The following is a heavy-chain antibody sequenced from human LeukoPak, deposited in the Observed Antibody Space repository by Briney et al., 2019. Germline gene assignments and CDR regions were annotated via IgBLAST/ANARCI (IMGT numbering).Heavy chain of an antibody. V-gene: IGHV3-7*01. CDR2: IKQDGSEK. Sequence: GGSLRLSCAASGFTFSSYWMSWVRQAPGKGLEWVANIKQDGSEKFCVDSVKGRFTISRDNAKNSLYLQMNGLRAEDTAVYYCARLQYSFLYGSGSYGVDYWGQGTLVTVSS. J-gene: IGHJ4*02. D-gene: IGHD3-10*01. CDR1: GFTFSSYW. CDR3: ARLQYSFLYGSGSYGVDY.